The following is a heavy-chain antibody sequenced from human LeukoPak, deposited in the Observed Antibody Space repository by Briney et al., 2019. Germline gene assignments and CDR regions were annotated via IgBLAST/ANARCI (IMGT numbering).Heavy chain of an antibody. Sequence: GGSLRLSCAASGXTFRNYWMTWVRQAPGKGLEWVANIKQDGSERYYVDSVKGRFTISRDNAKNSLYLQMNSLRAKDTAVYYCARDLSIWGQGTMVTVSS. J-gene: IGHJ3*02. CDR3: ARDLSI. V-gene: IGHV3-7*04. CDR1: GXTFRNYW. CDR2: IKQDGSER. D-gene: IGHD3-9*01.